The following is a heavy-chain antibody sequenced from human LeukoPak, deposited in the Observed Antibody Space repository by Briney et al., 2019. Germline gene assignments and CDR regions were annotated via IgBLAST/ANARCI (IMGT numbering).Heavy chain of an antibody. J-gene: IGHJ4*02. Sequence: GGSLRLSCAASGFTFSSYSMNWVRQAPGKGLEWVSSISSSSSYIYYADSVKGRFTISRDNAKNSLYLQMNSLRAEDTAVYYCARDRYDIFTAPYYFDYWGQGTLVTVSS. V-gene: IGHV3-21*01. CDR1: GFTFSSYS. CDR2: ISSSSSYI. D-gene: IGHD3-9*01. CDR3: ARDRYDIFTAPYYFDY.